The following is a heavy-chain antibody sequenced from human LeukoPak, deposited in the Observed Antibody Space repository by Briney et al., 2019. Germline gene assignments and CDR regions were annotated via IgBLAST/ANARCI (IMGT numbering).Heavy chain of an antibody. CDR3: ARGSRYLAARPNNWFDP. V-gene: IGHV1-2*02. J-gene: IGHJ5*02. CDR1: VYTFTGYY. CDR2: INPNIGGT. D-gene: IGHD6-6*01. Sequence: GASVKVSCKASVYTFTGYYMRWVREAPGQGLEWVGWINPNIGGTNYAQKFQGRVTMTRDTSISTAYMELSRLRSDDTAVYYCARGSRYLAARPNNWFDPWGQGTLVTVSS.